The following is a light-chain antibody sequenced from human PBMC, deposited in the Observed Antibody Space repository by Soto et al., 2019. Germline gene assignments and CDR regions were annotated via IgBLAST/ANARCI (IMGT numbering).Light chain of an antibody. V-gene: IGKV3-20*01. CDR2: NAF. CDR1: QSVSSSF. Sequence: EIVLTQSPGTLSLSPGERYTLSCMASQSVSSSFLAWYQQKPGQAPRLLIHNAFSRATGITDRFSGSGSGTDFILTISGLEPEDFAVYYCQYCSSSLWTVGQVTKVDIK. CDR3: QYCSSSLWT. J-gene: IGKJ1*01.